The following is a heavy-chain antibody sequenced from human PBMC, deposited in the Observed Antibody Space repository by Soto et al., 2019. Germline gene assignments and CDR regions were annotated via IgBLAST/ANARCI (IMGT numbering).Heavy chain of an antibody. Sequence: PGGSLRLSCSGSGFSFKDSSMHWVRQPPGKAIEYVAVINTNGRLTYYADSVKGRFTISRDNSKNTVHLQMSSLRVEDTAVYYCLRDIFGVVIFDSWGQGTPVTVSS. V-gene: IGHV3-64D*06. J-gene: IGHJ4*02. CDR2: INTNGRLT. CDR1: GFSFKDSS. CDR3: LRDIFGVVIFDS. D-gene: IGHD3-3*01.